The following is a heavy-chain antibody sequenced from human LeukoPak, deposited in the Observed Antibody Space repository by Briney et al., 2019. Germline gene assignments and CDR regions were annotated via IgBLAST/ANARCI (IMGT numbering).Heavy chain of an antibody. Sequence: GGSLRLSCAASGFTFSSYWLAWVRQAPGKGLEWVANIKEDGRGSFYVDSVKGRFTISRDNAKNSLYLQMSSLGAEDTAIYYCSRDRGGGDIYFDYWGQGTVVTVSS. V-gene: IGHV3-7*01. CDR1: GFTFSSYW. CDR3: SRDRGGGDIYFDY. CDR2: IKEDGRGS. D-gene: IGHD2-21*02. J-gene: IGHJ4*02.